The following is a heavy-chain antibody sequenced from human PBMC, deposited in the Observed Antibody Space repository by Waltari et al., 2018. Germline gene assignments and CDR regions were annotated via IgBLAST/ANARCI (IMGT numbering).Heavy chain of an antibody. D-gene: IGHD6-6*01. Sequence: QVHLVESGGGVGQSGMSLRLSCAASGFPFINYAMHWVRQAPNQGREWLAVSAADGGTKYYAGSVRGRFTVSRDKSTNTLHLQMTSLAPEDAAVYFCARDRQGASASSPESTHWGQGTLVTVSS. V-gene: IGHV3-30-3*01. CDR3: ARDRQGASASSPESTH. J-gene: IGHJ4*02. CDR2: SAADGGTK. CDR1: GFPFINYA.